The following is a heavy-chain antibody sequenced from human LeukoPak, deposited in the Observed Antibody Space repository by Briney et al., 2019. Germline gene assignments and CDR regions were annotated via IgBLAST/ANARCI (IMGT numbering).Heavy chain of an antibody. CDR1: GGSFSGYY. J-gene: IGHJ4*02. Sequence: SETLSLTCAVYGGSFSGYYWSWIRQPPGKGLEWIGEINHSGSTNYNPSLKSRVTISVDTSKNQFSLKLSSVTAADTAVYYCARDPVRYCSGGSCYSGYFDYWGQGTLVTVSS. CDR2: INHSGST. D-gene: IGHD2-15*01. CDR3: ARDPVRYCSGGSCYSGYFDY. V-gene: IGHV4-34*01.